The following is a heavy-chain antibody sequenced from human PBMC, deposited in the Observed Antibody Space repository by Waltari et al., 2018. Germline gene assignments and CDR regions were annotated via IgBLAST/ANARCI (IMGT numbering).Heavy chain of an antibody. CDR2: IIPIFGTA. CDR3: ASGYCSGGSCYDPTRYYYGMDV. CDR1: GGTFSSYA. D-gene: IGHD2-15*01. Sequence: QVQLVQSGAEVKKPGSSVKVSCKASGGTFSSYAISWVRQAPGQGLEWMGGIIPIFGTANYAQKFQGRGTITTDESTSTAYMELSSLRSEDTAVYYCASGYCSGGSCYDPTRYYYGMDVWGQGTTVTVSS. V-gene: IGHV1-69*05. J-gene: IGHJ6*02.